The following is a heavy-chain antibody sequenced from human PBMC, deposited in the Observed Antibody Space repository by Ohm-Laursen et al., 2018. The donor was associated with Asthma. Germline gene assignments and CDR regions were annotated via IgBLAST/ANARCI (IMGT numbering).Heavy chain of an antibody. CDR2: ISYDGSNK. Sequence: SLRLSCAASGFTFSSYGMHWVRQAPGKGLEWVAVISYDGSNKYYADSVKGRFTISRDNSKNTLYLQMNSLRAEDTAVYYCARAATENDAFDIWGQGTMVTVSS. CDR3: ARAATENDAFDI. V-gene: IGHV3-30*03. D-gene: IGHD5-12*01. J-gene: IGHJ3*02. CDR1: GFTFSSYG.